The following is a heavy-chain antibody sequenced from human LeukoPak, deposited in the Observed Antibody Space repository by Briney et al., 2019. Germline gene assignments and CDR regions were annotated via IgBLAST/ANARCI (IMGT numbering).Heavy chain of an antibody. Sequence: GGSLRLSCAASGFTFSSYSMNWVRQAPGKGLEWVSSISSGSSYIYYADSVKGRFTISRDNAKNSLYLQMNSLRPEDTAVYYCAKPRGGYYFDYWGQGTLVTVSS. CDR2: ISSGSSYI. CDR3: AKPRGGYYFDY. CDR1: GFTFSSYS. D-gene: IGHD3-3*01. V-gene: IGHV3-21*01. J-gene: IGHJ4*02.